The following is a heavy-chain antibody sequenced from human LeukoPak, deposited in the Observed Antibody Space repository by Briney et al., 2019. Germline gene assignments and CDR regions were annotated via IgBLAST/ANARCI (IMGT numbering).Heavy chain of an antibody. Sequence: SETLSLTCTVSGGSISSYYWSWIRQPPGKGLEWIGYIYYSGSTNYNPSPKSRVTISVDTSKNQFSLKLSSVTAADTAVYYCAGEIVLMVPGAFDIWGQGTTVTVSS. J-gene: IGHJ3*02. V-gene: IGHV4-59*01. CDR1: GGSISSYY. D-gene: IGHD2-8*01. CDR2: IYYSGST. CDR3: AGEIVLMVPGAFDI.